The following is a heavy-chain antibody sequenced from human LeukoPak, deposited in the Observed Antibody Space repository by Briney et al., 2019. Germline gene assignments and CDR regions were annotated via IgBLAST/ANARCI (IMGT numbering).Heavy chain of an antibody. CDR1: GFTFSSYA. V-gene: IGHV3-23*01. Sequence: GGSLRLSCAASGFTFSSYAMSWVRQAPGKGLEWVSAISGSGGSTYYADSVKGRFTISRDNSKSTLYLQMNSLRAEDTAVYYCAKDTTYGGNWYFDYWGQGTLVTVSS. D-gene: IGHD4-23*01. CDR3: AKDTTYGGNWYFDY. J-gene: IGHJ4*02. CDR2: ISGSGGST.